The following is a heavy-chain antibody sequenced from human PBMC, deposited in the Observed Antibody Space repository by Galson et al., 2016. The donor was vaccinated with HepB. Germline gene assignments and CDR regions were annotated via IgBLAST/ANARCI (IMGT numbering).Heavy chain of an antibody. D-gene: IGHD1-26*01. CDR2: ISLDASYE. CDR1: GFTFSHNA. V-gene: IGHV3-30-3*01. J-gene: IGHJ4*02. Sequence: SLRLSCAASGFTFSHNAMNWVRQVPGEGLEWVAYISLDASYEIYADSVKGRFTISRDNSKGTLYLQINSLGVEDTALYYCARDFSGRYAIDYWGQGTLVIVSS. CDR3: ARDFSGRYAIDY.